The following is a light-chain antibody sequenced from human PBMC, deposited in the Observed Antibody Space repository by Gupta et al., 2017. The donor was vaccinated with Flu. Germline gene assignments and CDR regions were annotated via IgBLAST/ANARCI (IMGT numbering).Light chain of an antibody. Sequence: QSALTQPASVSGSPGQPVTSSCTGNSSDVGGYNYVSCYQQHPGKAPKLMIYEVRNRPSGVANRFAGSKSGNTASLTSSGLQAEDDADYYCSSYTSSSTLVFGGGTKLTVL. CDR1: SSDVGGYNY. CDR2: EVR. J-gene: IGLJ3*02. V-gene: IGLV2-14*01. CDR3: SSYTSSSTLV.